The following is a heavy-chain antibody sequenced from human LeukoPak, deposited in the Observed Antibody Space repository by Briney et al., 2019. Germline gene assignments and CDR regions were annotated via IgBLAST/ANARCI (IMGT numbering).Heavy chain of an antibody. D-gene: IGHD2-21*01. CDR3: ARGGYYSLDY. CDR1: GFTFSTYW. CDR2: IHNDGSGT. J-gene: IGHJ4*02. V-gene: IGHV3-74*01. Sequence: GGSLRLSCAASGFTFSTYWMHWFRQAPGKGVVWVSRIHNDGSGTTYADYVKGRFTISRDNAKNTLYLQMNSLRAEDTAVYYCARGGYYSLDYWGQGTPVTVSS.